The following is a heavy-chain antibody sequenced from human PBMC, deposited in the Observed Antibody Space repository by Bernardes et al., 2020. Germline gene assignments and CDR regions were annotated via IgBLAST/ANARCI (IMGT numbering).Heavy chain of an antibody. Sequence: VGSLRLSCAASGFTFSSYAMSWVRQAPGKGLEWVSAISGSGGSTYYADSVKGRFTISRDNSKNTLYLQMNSLRAEDTAVYYCAKANLRRNYFDYWGQGTLVTVSS. J-gene: IGHJ4*02. CDR2: ISGSGGST. V-gene: IGHV3-23*01. D-gene: IGHD4-17*01. CDR1: GFTFSSYA. CDR3: AKANLRRNYFDY.